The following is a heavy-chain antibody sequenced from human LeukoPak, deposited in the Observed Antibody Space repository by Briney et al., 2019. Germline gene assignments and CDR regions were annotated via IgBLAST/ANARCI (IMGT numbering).Heavy chain of an antibody. CDR3: AKNLGYSYGYLDAFDI. CDR2: ISSSSSYI. CDR1: GFTFSSYS. Sequence: GGSLRLSCAASGFTFSSYSMNWVRQAPGKGLEWVSSISSSSSYIYYADSVKGRFTISRDNAKNSLYLQMYSLRAEDTAVYYCAKNLGYSYGYLDAFDIWGQGTMVTVSS. V-gene: IGHV3-21*01. J-gene: IGHJ3*02. D-gene: IGHD5-18*01.